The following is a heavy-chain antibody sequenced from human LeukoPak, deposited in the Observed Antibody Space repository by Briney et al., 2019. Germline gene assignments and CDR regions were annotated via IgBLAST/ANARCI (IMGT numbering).Heavy chain of an antibody. J-gene: IGHJ4*02. D-gene: IGHD3-10*01. V-gene: IGHV3-64*02. Sequence: GGSLRLSCAASGFTFSSYAMHWVRQAPGKGLEYVSAISSNGGSTYYADSVKGRFTISRDNSKNTLYLQMGRLRAEDMAVYYCARSPMVRGVIIYYFDYWGQGTLVTVSS. CDR1: GFTFSSYA. CDR3: ARSPMVRGVIIYYFDY. CDR2: ISSNGGST.